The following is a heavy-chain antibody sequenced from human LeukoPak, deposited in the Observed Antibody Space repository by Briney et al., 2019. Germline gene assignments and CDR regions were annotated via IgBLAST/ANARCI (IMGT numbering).Heavy chain of an antibody. CDR3: ARAVAVTSTPSLDN. V-gene: IGHV3-48*03. CDR2: ISSSGSTI. Sequence: GGSLRLSCAASGLTFSNYEMNGVRQAPGQGLEWVSYISSSGSTIYYADSVRGRFTLSRDNAKNSLYLQMNSLRVQHRASYYCARAVAVTSTPSLDNWGQGTLVTVSS. D-gene: IGHD6-19*01. J-gene: IGHJ4*02. CDR1: GLTFSNYE.